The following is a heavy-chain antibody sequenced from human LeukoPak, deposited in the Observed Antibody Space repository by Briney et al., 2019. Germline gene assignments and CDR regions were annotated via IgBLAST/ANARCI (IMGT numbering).Heavy chain of an antibody. V-gene: IGHV3-74*01. CDR3: AKVVPAAIRWFDP. CDR2: ISNDGTST. D-gene: IGHD2-2*01. Sequence: PGGSLRLSCAASGFTFSTYWMHWVRQAPGKGLVWVSRISNDGTSTSYADSVKGRFTISRDNSKNTLYLQMNSLRAEDTAVYYCAKVVPAAIRWFDPWGQGTLVTVSS. J-gene: IGHJ5*02. CDR1: GFTFSTYW.